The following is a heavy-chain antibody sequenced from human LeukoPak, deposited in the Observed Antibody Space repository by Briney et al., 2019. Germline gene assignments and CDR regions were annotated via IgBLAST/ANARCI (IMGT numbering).Heavy chain of an antibody. CDR3: AKHDQWLVSYYYYYYMDV. V-gene: IGHV3-23*01. CDR1: GFTLSSYA. Sequence: TGGSLRLYCVASGFTLSSYAMSGVRQAPGKGLDWVSAISGSGGSTYYADPVKGRFTISRDNSKNTLYLQMNSLIAEDTAVYYCAKHDQWLVSYYYYYYMDVWGKGTTVTVSS. J-gene: IGHJ6*03. CDR2: ISGSGGST. D-gene: IGHD6-19*01.